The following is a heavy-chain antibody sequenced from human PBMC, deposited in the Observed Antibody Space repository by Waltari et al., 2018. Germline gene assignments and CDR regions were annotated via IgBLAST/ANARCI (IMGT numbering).Heavy chain of an antibody. J-gene: IGHJ4*02. V-gene: IGHV4-4*02. CDR3: ARGRGLDY. CDR1: GGSINTNNW. CDR2: AYHNGRT. Sequence: QVHLQQSGPGLVKPSGTLSLTCGVSGGSINTNNWWTWVRQSPGKGLEWLGEAYHNGRTNYNPSLKSRVTISVDKSKNQFSLQLSSMTAADTAVYYCARGRGLDYWGQGTLVTVSS. D-gene: IGHD3-10*01.